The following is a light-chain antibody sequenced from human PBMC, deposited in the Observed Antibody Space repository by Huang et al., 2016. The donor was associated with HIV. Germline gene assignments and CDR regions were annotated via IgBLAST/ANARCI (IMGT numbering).Light chain of an antibody. CDR2: GSS. CDR3: QQYFNTPYT. CDR1: LDISYS. J-gene: IGKJ2*01. Sequence: DIQMTQSPSSLSASVGDRVTITCRASLDISYSLAWSQQNPGTAPKRLLSGSSKLEGGVPSRFSGSGSGSHFSLTVSSLQPEDFATYYCQQYFNTPYTFGQGTKLEI. V-gene: IGKV1-NL1*01.